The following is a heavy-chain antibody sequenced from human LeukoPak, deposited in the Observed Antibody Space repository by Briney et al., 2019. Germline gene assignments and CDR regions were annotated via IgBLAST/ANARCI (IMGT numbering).Heavy chain of an antibody. CDR1: GYNFTSYD. J-gene: IGHJ3*02. CDR3: ARAEYCTNGVCYGSSAFDI. D-gene: IGHD2-8*01. Sequence: GASVKVSCKASGYNFTSYDINWVRQATGQGLEWMGWMNPNSGNTGYAQKFQGRVTMTRNTSISTAYMELSSLRSEDTAVYYCARAEYCTNGVCYGSSAFDIWGQGTMVTVSS. CDR2: MNPNSGNT. V-gene: IGHV1-8*01.